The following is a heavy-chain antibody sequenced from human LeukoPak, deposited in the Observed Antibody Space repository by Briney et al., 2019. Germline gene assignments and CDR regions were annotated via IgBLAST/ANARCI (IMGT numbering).Heavy chain of an antibody. Sequence: ASVNVSCKASGYSSTSYYMHWVRQAPGQGLEWMGIINPSGGSTSYAQKFQGRVTMTRDTSTSTVYMELSSLRSEDTAVYYCARVPDIEAPAFDIWGQGTMVTVSS. J-gene: IGHJ3*02. CDR1: GYSSTSYY. CDR3: ARVPDIEAPAFDI. V-gene: IGHV1-46*01. CDR2: INPSGGST.